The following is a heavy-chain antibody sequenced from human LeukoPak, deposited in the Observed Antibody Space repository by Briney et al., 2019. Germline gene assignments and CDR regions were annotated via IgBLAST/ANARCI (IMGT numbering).Heavy chain of an antibody. CDR2: ISWNSGSI. V-gene: IGHV3-9*01. J-gene: IGHJ4*02. Sequence: PGRSLRLSCAASGFTFDDYAMHWVRQAPGKGLEWVSGISWNSGSIGYADSVKGRFTISRDNAKNSLYLQMNSLRAEDTALYYCAKGGYCSSTSRYFDYWGQGTLVTVSS. D-gene: IGHD2-2*01. CDR3: AKGGYCSSTSRYFDY. CDR1: GFTFDDYA.